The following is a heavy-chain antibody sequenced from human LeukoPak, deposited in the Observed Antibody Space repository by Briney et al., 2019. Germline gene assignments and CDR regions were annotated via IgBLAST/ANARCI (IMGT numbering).Heavy chain of an antibody. CDR3: ARHRDFVLVPAAMDV. V-gene: IGHV5-51*01. CDR1: GYSFTSYW. Sequence: GESLKISCKGSGYSFTSYWIGWVRQMPGKGLEWMGIIYPADSDTTYSPSFQGQVTISADKSISTAYLQWSSLKTSDTAMYYCARHRDFVLVPAAMDVWGQGTTVTVSS. CDR2: IYPADSDT. J-gene: IGHJ6*02. D-gene: IGHD2-2*01.